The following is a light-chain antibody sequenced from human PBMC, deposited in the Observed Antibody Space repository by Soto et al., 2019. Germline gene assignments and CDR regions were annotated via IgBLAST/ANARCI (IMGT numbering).Light chain of an antibody. J-gene: IGKJ1*01. V-gene: IGKV3-20*01. CDR2: AAS. CDR3: QQYNNWWT. Sequence: EVVLTQSPGTVSLSPGERATLSCRASQSVTSNYLAWYQQKPGQAPRLLIYAASSRATGIPDRFSGSGSGTDFTLSISRLEPEDFAVYYCQQYNNWWTFGQGTRVEIK. CDR1: QSVTSNY.